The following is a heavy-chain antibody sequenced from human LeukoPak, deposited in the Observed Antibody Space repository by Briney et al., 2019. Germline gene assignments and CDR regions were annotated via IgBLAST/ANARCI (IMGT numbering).Heavy chain of an antibody. D-gene: IGHD6-6*01. CDR2: IYYSGST. CDR3: ARVGGAAPYYYYYYMDV. V-gene: IGHV4-30-4*08. J-gene: IGHJ6*03. CDR1: GGSISSGDYY. Sequence: SQTLSLTCTVSGGSISSGDYYWSWIRQPPGKGPEWIGYIYYSGSTYYNPSLKSRVTISVDTSKNQFSLKLSSVTAADTAVYYCARVGGAAPYYYYYYMDVWGKGTTVTVSS.